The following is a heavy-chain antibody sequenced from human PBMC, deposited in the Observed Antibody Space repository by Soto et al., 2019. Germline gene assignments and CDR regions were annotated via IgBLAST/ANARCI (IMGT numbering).Heavy chain of an antibody. V-gene: IGHV4-34*01. D-gene: IGHD3-22*01. CDR2: INHSGST. CDR3: ARDPTYYYDSSGYEYAFDI. Sequence: SETLSLTCAVYGGSFSGYYWSWIRQPPGKGLEWIGEINHSGSTNYNPSLKSRVTISVDTSKNQLSLKLSSVTAADTAVYYCARDPTYYYDSSGYEYAFDIWGQGTMVTVSS. J-gene: IGHJ3*02. CDR1: GGSFSGYY.